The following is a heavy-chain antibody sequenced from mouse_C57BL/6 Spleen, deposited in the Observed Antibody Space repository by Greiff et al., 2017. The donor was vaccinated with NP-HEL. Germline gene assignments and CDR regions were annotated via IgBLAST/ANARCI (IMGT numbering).Heavy chain of an antibody. J-gene: IGHJ4*01. CDR2: IDPENGDT. V-gene: IGHV14-4*01. CDR3: TINWDWAMDY. Sequence: EVKLQESGAELVRPGASVKLSCTASGFNIKDDYMHWVKQRPEQGLEWIGWIDPENGDTEYASKFQGKATITADTSSNTAYLQLSSLTSEDTAVYYCTINWDWAMDYWGQGTSVTVSS. CDR1: GFNIKDDY. D-gene: IGHD4-1*01.